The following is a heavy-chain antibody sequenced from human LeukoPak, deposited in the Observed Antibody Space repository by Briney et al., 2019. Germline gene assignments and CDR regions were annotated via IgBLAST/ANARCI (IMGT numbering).Heavy chain of an antibody. CDR2: IYHSGST. D-gene: IGHD3-22*01. CDR1: GYSISSGHY. V-gene: IGHV4-38-2*02. Sequence: TSETLSLTCTVSGYSISSGHYWGWLRQPPGKGVEWIGSIYHSGSTYYHPSLKSRVTISVDTSKNQFSLKLSSVTAADTAVYYCARKGIYYYDSSGYRIFDCWGQGTLVTVSS. CDR3: ARKGIYYYDSSGYRIFDC. J-gene: IGHJ4*02.